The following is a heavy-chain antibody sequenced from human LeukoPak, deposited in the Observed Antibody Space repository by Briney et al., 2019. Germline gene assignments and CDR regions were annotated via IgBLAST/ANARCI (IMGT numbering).Heavy chain of an antibody. CDR1: GGSISSYY. CDR2: IYYSGST. J-gene: IGHJ5*02. Sequence: SETLSLTCTVSGGSISSYYWSWIRQPPGKGLEWSGYIYYSGSTNYNPSLKSRVTISVDTSKNQFSLKLSSVTAADTAVYYCARGSRLTMVRGVINWFDPWGQGSLVTVSS. V-gene: IGHV4-59*01. CDR3: ARGSRLTMVRGVINWFDP. D-gene: IGHD3-10*01.